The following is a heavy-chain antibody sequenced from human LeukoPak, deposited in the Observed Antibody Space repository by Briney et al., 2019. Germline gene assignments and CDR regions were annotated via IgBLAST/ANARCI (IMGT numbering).Heavy chain of an antibody. Sequence: SETLSLTCAVYGGSFSGYYWGWIRQPPGKGLEWIGEINHSGSTNYNPSLKSRVTISVDTSKNQFSLKLSSVTAADTAVYYYARAPGYSSSSGGLDPWGQGTLVTVSS. CDR1: GGSFSGYY. V-gene: IGHV4-34*01. J-gene: IGHJ5*02. D-gene: IGHD6-6*01. CDR3: ARAPGYSSSSGGLDP. CDR2: INHSGST.